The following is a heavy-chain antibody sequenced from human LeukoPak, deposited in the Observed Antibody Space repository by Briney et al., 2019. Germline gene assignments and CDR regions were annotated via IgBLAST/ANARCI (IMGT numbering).Heavy chain of an antibody. Sequence: SETLSLTCAVYGGSFSGYYWSWIRQPPGKGLEWIGYIYYSGSTNYNPSLKSRVTISVDTSKNQFSLKLSSVTAADTAVYYCAGGSYYFDYWGQGTLVTVSS. V-gene: IGHV4-59*01. CDR3: AGGSYYFDY. CDR2: IYYSGST. CDR1: GGSFSGYY. J-gene: IGHJ4*02. D-gene: IGHD1-26*01.